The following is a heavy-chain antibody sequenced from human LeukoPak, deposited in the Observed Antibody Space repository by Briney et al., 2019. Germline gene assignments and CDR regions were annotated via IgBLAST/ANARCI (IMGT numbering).Heavy chain of an antibody. CDR2: INTKGET. D-gene: IGHD2-21*01. V-gene: IGHV4-4*09. CDR3: APSNDAKIAPFDH. J-gene: IGHJ4*02. CDR1: GVSMSAYQ. Sequence: SETLSLTCTVSGVSMSAYQWSWVRQSPEKGLEWIGCINTKGETSYNPSLKSRVTTSVDTSKSQFSLRLTSVTAADTAVYYCAPSNDAKIAPFDHWGQGDPVTVSS.